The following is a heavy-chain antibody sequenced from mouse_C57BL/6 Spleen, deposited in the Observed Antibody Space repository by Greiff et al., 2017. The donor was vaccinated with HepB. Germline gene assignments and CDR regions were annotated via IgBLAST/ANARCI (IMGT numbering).Heavy chain of an antibody. CDR1: GFTFSSYG. Sequence: DVKLVESGGDLVKPGGSLKLSCAASGFTFSSYGMSWVRQTPDKRLEWVATISSGGSYTYYPDSVKGRFTISRDNAKNTLYLQMSSLKSEDTAMYYCARPIYDGSPGWFAYWGQGTLVTVSA. CDR2: ISSGGSYT. V-gene: IGHV5-6*02. D-gene: IGHD2-3*01. J-gene: IGHJ3*01. CDR3: ARPIYDGSPGWFAY.